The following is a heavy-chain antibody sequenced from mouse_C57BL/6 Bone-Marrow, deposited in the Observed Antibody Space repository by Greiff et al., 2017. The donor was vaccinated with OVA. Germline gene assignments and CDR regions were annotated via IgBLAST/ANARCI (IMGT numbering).Heavy chain of an antibody. Sequence: VQLKESGPELVKPGASVKISCKASGYAFSSSWMNWVKQRPGKGLEWIGRIYPGDGDTNYNGKFKGKATLTADKSSSTAYMQLSSLTSEDSAVYFCARDGNYDWFAYWGQGTLVTVSA. CDR3: ARDGNYDWFAY. V-gene: IGHV1-82*01. CDR1: GYAFSSSW. J-gene: IGHJ3*01. CDR2: IYPGDGDT. D-gene: IGHD2-1*01.